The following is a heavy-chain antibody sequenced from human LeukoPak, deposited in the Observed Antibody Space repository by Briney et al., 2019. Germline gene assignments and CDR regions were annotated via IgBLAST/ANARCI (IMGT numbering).Heavy chain of an antibody. CDR3: ARQTPRRDGYNPDY. Sequence: GGSLKLSCAASGFTFSSYGMHWVRQAPGKGLEWVAVIWYDGSNKYYADSVKGRFTISRDNSKNTLYLQMNSLRAEDTAVYYCARQTPRRDGYNPDYWGQGTLVTVSS. D-gene: IGHD5-12*01. CDR1: GFTFSSYG. V-gene: IGHV3-33*01. J-gene: IGHJ4*02. CDR2: IWYDGSNK.